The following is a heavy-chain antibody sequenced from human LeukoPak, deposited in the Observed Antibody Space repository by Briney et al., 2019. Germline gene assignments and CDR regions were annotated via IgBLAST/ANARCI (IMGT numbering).Heavy chain of an antibody. Sequence: PGGSLRLSCAASGFTFSSYAMSWVRQAPGKGLEWVSAISGSGGSTYYADSVKGRFTISRDSSKNTLYLQMNSLRAEDTAVYYCAKDLEIAAAGPYFDYWGQGTLVTVSS. CDR2: ISGSGGST. J-gene: IGHJ4*02. D-gene: IGHD6-13*01. CDR1: GFTFSSYA. V-gene: IGHV3-23*01. CDR3: AKDLEIAAAGPYFDY.